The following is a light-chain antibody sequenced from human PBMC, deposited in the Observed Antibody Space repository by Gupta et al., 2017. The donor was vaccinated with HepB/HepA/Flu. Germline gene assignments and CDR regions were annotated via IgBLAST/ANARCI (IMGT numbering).Light chain of an antibody. Sequence: QSVLTQPPSVSGTPGQRVTISCSGSSSNIGGNTVNWYQQLPGTAPKLLIYSNNQRPSGVPDRFSASKSGPSTSLAISGLQADDEADYYCGAWDDNLNGWVFGGGTKLTVL. J-gene: IGLJ3*02. CDR3: GAWDDNLNGWV. CDR1: SSNIGGNT. CDR2: SNN. V-gene: IGLV1-44*01.